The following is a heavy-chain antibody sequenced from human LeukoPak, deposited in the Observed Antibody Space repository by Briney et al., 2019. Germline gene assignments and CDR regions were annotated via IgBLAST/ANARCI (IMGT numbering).Heavy chain of an antibody. CDR2: IHSGGTT. J-gene: IGHJ4*02. CDR1: GFTVSNNY. CDR3: AKNGGIYDYVWGSYRYCFDY. D-gene: IGHD3-16*02. Sequence: GGSLRLSCAASGFTVSNNYMSWVRQAPGKGLEWVSVIHSGGTTNYADSVQGRFTISRDDSKNTLYLQMNSLRAEDTAVYYCAKNGGIYDYVWGSYRYCFDYWGQGTLVTVSS. V-gene: IGHV3-53*01.